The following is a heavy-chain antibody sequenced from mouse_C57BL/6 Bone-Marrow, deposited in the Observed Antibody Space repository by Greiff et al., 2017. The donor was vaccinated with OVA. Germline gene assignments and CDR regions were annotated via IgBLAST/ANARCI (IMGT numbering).Heavy chain of an antibody. V-gene: IGHV1-62-3*01. CDR2: IDPNSGGT. D-gene: IGHD6-1*01. CDR1: GYTFTSYW. Sequence: QVQLQQPGAELVKPGASVKLSCKASGYTFTSYWMHWVKPRPGRGLAWIGSIDPNSGGTMYNEKFKSKATWTVDKPSSTAYMELSSLTSEDTAVYYCARRMNGPHAMDYWGQGTSVTVSS. J-gene: IGHJ4*01. CDR3: ARRMNGPHAMDY.